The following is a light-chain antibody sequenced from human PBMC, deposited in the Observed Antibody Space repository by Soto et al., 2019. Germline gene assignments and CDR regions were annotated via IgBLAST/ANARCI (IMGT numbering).Light chain of an antibody. CDR1: QSLTTRN. V-gene: IGKV3-20*01. Sequence: ETVLPESSGTLSLSPGERATICCRGSQSLTTRNLAWYQHIPGQAPRITIYGASPRETGIPDIFSGSGSGTEFTLSVSGLEPEDFAVYYCQQYAASPETFGQGTKV. J-gene: IGKJ1*01. CDR3: QQYAASPET. CDR2: GAS.